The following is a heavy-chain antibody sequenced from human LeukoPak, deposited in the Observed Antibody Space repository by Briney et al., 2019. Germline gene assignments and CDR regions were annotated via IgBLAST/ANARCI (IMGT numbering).Heavy chain of an antibody. CDR2: IRYDGSNK. Sequence: PGGSLRLSCAASGFTFSSYGMHWVRQAPGKGLEWVAFIRYDGSNKYYADPVKGRFTISRDNSKNTLYLQMNSLRAEDTAVYYCAKDGPRYSYGPTSIDYWGQGTLVTVSS. CDR3: AKDGPRYSYGPTSIDY. CDR1: GFTFSSYG. D-gene: IGHD5-18*01. J-gene: IGHJ4*02. V-gene: IGHV3-30*02.